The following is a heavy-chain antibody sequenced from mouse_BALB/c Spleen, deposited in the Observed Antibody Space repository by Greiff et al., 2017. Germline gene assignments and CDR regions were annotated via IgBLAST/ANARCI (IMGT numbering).Heavy chain of an antibody. V-gene: IGHV3-6*02. CDR2: ISYDGSN. CDR3: AREDYRYAWFAY. CDR1: GYSITSGYY. Sequence: EVKLVESGPGLVKPSQSLSLTCSVTGYSITSGYYWNWIRQFPGNKLEWMGYISYDGSNNYNPSLKNRISITRDTSKNQFFLKLNSVTTEDTATYYCAREDYRYAWFAYWGQGTLVTVSA. D-gene: IGHD2-14*01. J-gene: IGHJ3*01.